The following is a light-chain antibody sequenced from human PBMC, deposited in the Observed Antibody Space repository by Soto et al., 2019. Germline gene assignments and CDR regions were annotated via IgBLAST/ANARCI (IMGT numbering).Light chain of an antibody. CDR1: QSVCSY. CDR2: DAS. V-gene: IGKV3-11*01. J-gene: IGKJ4*01. CDR3: QQRSDWPLT. Sequence: EIVLTQSPATLSLSPGERATLSCRASQSVCSYLAWYQQKPGQAPRLLIYDASNRATGIPARFSGSGTGTDFTLTISSLQPEDFAVYYCQQRSDWPLTFGGGTKVEI.